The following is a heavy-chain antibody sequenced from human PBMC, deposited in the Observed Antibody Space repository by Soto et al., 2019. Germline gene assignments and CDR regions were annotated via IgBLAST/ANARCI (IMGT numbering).Heavy chain of an antibody. CDR1: GYTFTSYG. CDR2: ISAYNGNT. J-gene: IGHJ4*02. V-gene: IGHV1-18*01. D-gene: IGHD2-15*01. CDR3: ARDILFLGYCSGGSCYPFDY. Sequence: ASVKVSCKASGYTFTSYGISWVRQAPGQGLEWMGWISAYNGNTNYAQKLQGRVTMTTDTSTSTAYMELRSLRSDDTAVYYCARDILFLGYCSGGSCYPFDYWGQGTLVTVSS.